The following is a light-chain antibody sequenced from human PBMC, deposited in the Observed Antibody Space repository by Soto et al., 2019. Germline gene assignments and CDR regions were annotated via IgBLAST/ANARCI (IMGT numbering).Light chain of an antibody. Sequence: EIVMTQSPATLSVSPGERATLSCRASQSVSSNLAWYQQKPGQAPRLLIYGASTRATGIPARFSGSGSGTEFTRTIISLQSEDFAVYYCQQYNNWPFSYTVGQGTKLEIK. V-gene: IGKV3-15*01. CDR3: QQYNNWPFSYT. CDR1: QSVSSN. J-gene: IGKJ2*01. CDR2: GAS.